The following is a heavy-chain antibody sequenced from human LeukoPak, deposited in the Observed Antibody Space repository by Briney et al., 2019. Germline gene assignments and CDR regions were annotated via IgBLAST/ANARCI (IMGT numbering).Heavy chain of an antibody. CDR2: IYTSGST. J-gene: IGHJ6*03. CDR3: ARDRPDEDIVVVPAAIPNYYYYYYMDV. CDR1: GGSISSYY. V-gene: IGHV4-4*07. D-gene: IGHD2-2*01. Sequence: SETLSLTCTVSGGSISSYYWSWIRQPAGKGLEWIGRIYTSGSTNYNPSLKSRVTMSVDTSKNQFSLKLSSVTAADTAVYYCARDRPDEDIVVVPAAIPNYYYYYYMDVWGKGTTVTVSS.